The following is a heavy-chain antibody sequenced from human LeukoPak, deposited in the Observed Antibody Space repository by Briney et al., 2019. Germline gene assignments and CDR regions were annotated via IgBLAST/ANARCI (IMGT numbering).Heavy chain of an antibody. CDR3: ATSDTAMVSGY. CDR1: GGSISSYY. D-gene: IGHD5-18*01. V-gene: IGHV4-59*01. Sequence: PSETLSLTCTVSGGSISSYYWSWIRQPPGKGLEWIGYIYYSGSTNYNPSLKSRVTISVDTSKNQFSLKLSSVTAADTAVYYCATSDTAMVSGYWGQGTLVTVSS. J-gene: IGHJ4*02. CDR2: IYYSGST.